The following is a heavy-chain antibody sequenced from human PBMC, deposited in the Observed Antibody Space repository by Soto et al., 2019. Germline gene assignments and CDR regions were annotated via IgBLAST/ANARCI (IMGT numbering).Heavy chain of an antibody. J-gene: IGHJ4*02. Sequence: PGGSLRLSCAASGFTFSSYSMNWVRQAPGKGLEWVSSISSSSSYIYYADSVKGRFTISRDNAKNSLYLQMNSLRAEDTAVYYCARDQYDILTGYYSSGPFDFDYWGQGTLVTVSS. CDR1: GFTFSSYS. CDR2: ISSSSSYI. CDR3: ARDQYDILTGYYSSGPFDFDY. V-gene: IGHV3-21*01. D-gene: IGHD3-9*01.